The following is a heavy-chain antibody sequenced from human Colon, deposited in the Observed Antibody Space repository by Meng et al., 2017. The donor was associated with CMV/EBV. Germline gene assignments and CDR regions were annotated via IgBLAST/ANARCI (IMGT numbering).Heavy chain of an antibody. J-gene: IGHJ4*02. Sequence: GESLKISCAASGFTLTTYWIHWVRQAPGKGLVWVASISKTSSFINYADSVKGRFIISRDNAMNTLHLQMNSLRVEDTAVYYCTRAILGPIIGEFEYWGQGTLVTVSS. CDR2: ISKTSSFI. V-gene: IGHV3-21*06. D-gene: IGHD3-10*01. CDR3: TRAILGPIIGEFEY. CDR1: GFTLTTYW.